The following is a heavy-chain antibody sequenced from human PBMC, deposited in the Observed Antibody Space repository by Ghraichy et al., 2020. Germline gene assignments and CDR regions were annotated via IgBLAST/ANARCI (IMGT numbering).Heavy chain of an antibody. Sequence: XSVKVSCRASGYNFSSYSINWVRRAPGQGLQWLGWINTNTGSPTYAPDLTGRFIFSRDISITTAYLQINSLKAEDTAVYYCARVIPPGAGTLLDSWGQGTMVTVSS. CDR3: ARVIPPGAGTLLDS. CDR1: GYNFSSYS. J-gene: IGHJ4*02. D-gene: IGHD6-13*01. V-gene: IGHV7-4-1*02. CDR2: INTNTGSP.